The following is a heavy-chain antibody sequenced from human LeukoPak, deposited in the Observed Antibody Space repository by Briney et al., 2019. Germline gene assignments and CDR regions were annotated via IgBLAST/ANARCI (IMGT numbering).Heavy chain of an antibody. CDR1: GGTFSSYA. Sequence: SVKVSCKASGGTFSSYAISWVRQAPGQGLEWMGGIIPIFGTANYAQKFQGRVTITADESTSTAYMELSSLRSEDTAVYYCAREIGDYVSQDWFDPWGQGTLVTVSS. V-gene: IGHV1-69*13. CDR3: AREIGDYVSQDWFDP. CDR2: IIPIFGTA. D-gene: IGHD4-17*01. J-gene: IGHJ5*02.